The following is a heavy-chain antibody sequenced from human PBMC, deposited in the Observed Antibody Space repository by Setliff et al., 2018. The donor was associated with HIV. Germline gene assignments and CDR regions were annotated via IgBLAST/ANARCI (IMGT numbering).Heavy chain of an antibody. J-gene: IGHJ3*02. CDR1: GDSVNDRSYF. Sequence: PSETLSLTCTVSGDSVNDRSYFWGWIRQPPGKGLEWIGTFYYNGDSRYNPSLKSRVTISLDTSRTQFSLRLSSVTAADTAVYYCARHSPNVGVRGDAFDIWGQGTVVTVSS. CDR3: ARHSPNVGVRGDAFDI. V-gene: IGHV4-39*01. D-gene: IGHD2-8*01. CDR2: FYYNGDS.